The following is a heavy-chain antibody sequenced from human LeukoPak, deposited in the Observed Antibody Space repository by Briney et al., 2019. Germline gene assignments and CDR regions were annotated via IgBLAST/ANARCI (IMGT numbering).Heavy chain of an antibody. CDR1: GGSISSSSYY. V-gene: IGHV4-39*01. J-gene: IGHJ6*03. Sequence: NASETLSLTCTVSGGSISSSSYYWGWIRQPPGKGLEWIGSIYYSGSTYYNPSLKSRVTISVDTSKNQFSLKLSPVTAADTAVYYCARPVSYDFWSGAGPMDVWGKGTTVTVSS. D-gene: IGHD3-3*01. CDR2: IYYSGST. CDR3: ARPVSYDFWSGAGPMDV.